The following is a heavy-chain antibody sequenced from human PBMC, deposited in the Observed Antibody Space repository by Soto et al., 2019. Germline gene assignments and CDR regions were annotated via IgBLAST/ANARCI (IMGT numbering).Heavy chain of an antibody. D-gene: IGHD5-12*01. CDR3: AKGFYREEDGYNSFDY. CDR1: RLTFSRYA. V-gene: IGHV3-23*01. Sequence: EVQLLESGGGLVQPGGSLRLSCAASRLTFSRYAMSWVRQAPGKGLEWVSGISGRGDSTYYADSVKGRFTISRDNSNNTLFLQMKNLRAEDTAVYYCAKGFYREEDGYNSFDYWGQGTLVTVSS. CDR2: ISGRGDST. J-gene: IGHJ4*02.